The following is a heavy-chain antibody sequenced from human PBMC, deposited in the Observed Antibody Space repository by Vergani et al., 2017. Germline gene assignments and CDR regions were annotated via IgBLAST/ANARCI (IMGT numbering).Heavy chain of an antibody. CDR2: IYYSGST. D-gene: IGHD2-15*01. CDR1: CGSISSGGYY. J-gene: IGHJ3*02. V-gene: IGHV4-31*03. Sequence: QVQLQESGPGLVKPSQTLSLTCTVSCGSISSGGYYWSWIRQHPGKGLEWIGYIYYSGSTYYNPSLKSRVTISVDTSKNQFSLKLSSVTAADTAVYYCHVVVVAATRGFDIWGQGTMVTVSS. CDR3: HVVVVAATRGFDI.